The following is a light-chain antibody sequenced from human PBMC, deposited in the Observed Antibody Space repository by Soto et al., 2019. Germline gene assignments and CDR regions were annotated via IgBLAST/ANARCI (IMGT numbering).Light chain of an antibody. Sequence: QSALTQPASVSGSAGQSITISCSGTMRDVGAYNLVSWYQQHPGTAPKLIIYEVRNRPSGISSRFSGSRSGNTASLTISGLQAEDEADYYCCSYAGTYTWMFGGGTKLTVL. V-gene: IGLV2-14*01. CDR2: EVR. CDR1: MRDVGAYNL. CDR3: CSYAGTYTWM. J-gene: IGLJ3*02.